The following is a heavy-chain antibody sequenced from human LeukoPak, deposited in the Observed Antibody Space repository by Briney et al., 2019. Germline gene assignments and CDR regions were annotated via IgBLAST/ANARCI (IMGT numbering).Heavy chain of an antibody. V-gene: IGHV3-7*03. J-gene: IGHJ4*02. CDR3: TRVFGGYDVSDY. CDR1: GFTFSSFW. CDR2: IKKDGSQK. D-gene: IGHD3-3*01. Sequence: PGGSLRLSCAASGFTFSSFWMSWVRQAPGKGLEWVANIKKDGSQKYYVDSVEGRFTISRDNAKNSLYLQMDSLRADDTAVYYCTRVFGGYDVSDYWGQGTLVTVSS.